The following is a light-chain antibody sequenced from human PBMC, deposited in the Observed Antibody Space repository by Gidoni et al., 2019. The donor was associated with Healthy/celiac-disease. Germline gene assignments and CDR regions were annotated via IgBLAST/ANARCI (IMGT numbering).Light chain of an antibody. CDR3: MRALRTPPMYT. CDR1: QSLLHSTGYHY. J-gene: IGKJ2*01. CDR2: MGS. Sequence: VMTQSPLSLPVIPGEPASISCTSSQSLLHSTGYHYSDWYLQKPEQSPQLLLYMGSNRDSAVPNRFSGSGTGTDITLKISRVEAEDVEVYDYMRALRTPPMYTFGQGTKLEIK. V-gene: IGKV2-28*01.